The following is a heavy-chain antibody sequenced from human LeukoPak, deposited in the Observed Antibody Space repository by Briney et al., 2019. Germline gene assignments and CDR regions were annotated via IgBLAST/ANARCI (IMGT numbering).Heavy chain of an antibody. CDR1: GFTFSNYV. V-gene: IGHV3-30-3*01. J-gene: IGHJ6*02. Sequence: GGSLRLSCVASGFTFSNYVMHWVRQAPGKGLEWVALISYDGSNENYADSVKGRFTISRDNSKNTLYLQMNSLRAEDTAVYYCAGVFRITKTTGMNVWGQGTTVTVSS. CDR2: ISYDGSNE. D-gene: IGHD3-10*01. CDR3: AGVFRITKTTGMNV.